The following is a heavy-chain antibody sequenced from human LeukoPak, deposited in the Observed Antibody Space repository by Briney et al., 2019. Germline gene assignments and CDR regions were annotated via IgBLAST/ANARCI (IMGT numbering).Heavy chain of an antibody. D-gene: IGHD2/OR15-2a*01. CDR2: ISPGDSET. CDR3: ARHGTYYAPWVAWEY. CDR1: GYSFSSYW. Sequence: GESLKISCKGSGYSFSSYWIGWVRQMPGKGLEWVGIISPGDSETRYSPSFQGQVTISADKSISTAYLQWSSLKASDTAIYFCARHGTYYAPWVAWEYWGQGTLSPSPQ. J-gene: IGHJ4*02. V-gene: IGHV5-51*01.